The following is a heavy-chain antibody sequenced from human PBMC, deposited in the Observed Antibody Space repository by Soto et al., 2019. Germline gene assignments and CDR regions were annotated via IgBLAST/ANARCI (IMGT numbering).Heavy chain of an antibody. V-gene: IGHV3-33*01. CDR2: IWYDGSNK. CDR3: ARGGYYDILTVYYTTSP. Sequence: GGSLRLSCAASGFTFSSYGMHWVRQAPGKGLEWVAVIWYDGSNKYYADSVKGRFTISRDNSKNTLYLQMNSLRAEDTAVYYCARGGYYDILTVYYTTSPWGQGTMVTVSS. CDR1: GFTFSSYG. J-gene: IGHJ3*01. D-gene: IGHD3-9*01.